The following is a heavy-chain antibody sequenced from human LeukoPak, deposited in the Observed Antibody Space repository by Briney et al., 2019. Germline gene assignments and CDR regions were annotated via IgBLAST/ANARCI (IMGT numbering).Heavy chain of an antibody. J-gene: IGHJ4*02. CDR2: IWPDGINQ. CDR3: AKDCGGDCHVYC. D-gene: IGHD2-21*02. Sequence: GGSLRLSCAASGFTFSNYGMHWVRQAPGKGLDWVAAIWPDGINQDYADSVRGRFTISRDNSKNIRYLQMTSLGAEDTALYYCAKDCGGDCHVYCWGQGTLVTVSS. V-gene: IGHV3-30*02. CDR1: GFTFSNYG.